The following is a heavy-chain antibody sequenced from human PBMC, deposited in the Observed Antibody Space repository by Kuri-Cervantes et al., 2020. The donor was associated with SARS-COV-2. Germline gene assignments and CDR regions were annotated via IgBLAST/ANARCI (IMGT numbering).Heavy chain of an antibody. CDR3: TTLIDY. CDR1: GDSISSSA. CDR2: VRGKANNYAT. V-gene: IGHV3-73*01. Sequence: GGSLRLSCTVSGDSISSSAYYWGWVRQGSGKGLEWVGRVRGKANNYATAYAASVKGRFTISRDDSKNMGYLQMNSLKTEDTAVYYCTTLIDYWGQGALVTVSS. J-gene: IGHJ4*02.